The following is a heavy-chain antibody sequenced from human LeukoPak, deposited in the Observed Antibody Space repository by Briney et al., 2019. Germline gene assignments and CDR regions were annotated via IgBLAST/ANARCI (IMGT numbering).Heavy chain of an antibody. CDR3: ARAIYYYDSSGLYYFDY. Sequence: GGSLRLSCAASGFTFSSYNMNWVRQAPGKGLEWVSYISSNSRYIYYADSVKGRFTISRDNARNSLYLQMNSLRAEDTAVYYCARAIYYYDSSGLYYFDYWGQGTLVTVSS. V-gene: IGHV3-21*01. CDR2: ISSNSRYI. J-gene: IGHJ4*02. CDR1: GFTFSSYN. D-gene: IGHD3-22*01.